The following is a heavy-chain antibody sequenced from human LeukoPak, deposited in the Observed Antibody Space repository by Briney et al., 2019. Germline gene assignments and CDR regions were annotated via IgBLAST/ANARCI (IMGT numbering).Heavy chain of an antibody. CDR2: ISGSGGST. D-gene: IGHD5-18*01. J-gene: IGHJ4*02. Sequence: PGGSLRLSCAASGFTFSSYAMSWVRQAPGKGLEWVSAISGSGGSTYYADSVKGRFTISRDNSKNTLYLQMNSLRAEDMAVYYCAKDPRGYSYGYADYWGQGTLVTVSS. CDR3: AKDPRGYSYGYADY. V-gene: IGHV3-23*01. CDR1: GFTFSSYA.